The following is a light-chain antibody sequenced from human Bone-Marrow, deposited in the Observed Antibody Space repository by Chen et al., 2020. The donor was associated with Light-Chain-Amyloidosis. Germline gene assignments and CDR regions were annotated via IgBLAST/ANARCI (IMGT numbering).Light chain of an antibody. CDR3: QVWDRSSDRPV. Sequence: SYVLTQPSSVSVAPGQTATIACGGNNIGSTSVHWYQQTPGQAPLLVVYDDSDRPSGNPERLSGSNSGNTATLTISRVEAWDEADYDCQVWDRSSDRPVFGGGTKLTVL. CDR1: NIGSTS. V-gene: IGLV3-21*02. CDR2: DDS. J-gene: IGLJ3*02.